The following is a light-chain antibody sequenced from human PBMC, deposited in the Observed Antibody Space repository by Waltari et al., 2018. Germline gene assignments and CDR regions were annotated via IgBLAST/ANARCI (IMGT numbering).Light chain of an antibody. J-gene: IGLJ2*01. CDR1: RSNIGNNA. CDR3: AAWDDSLKGVL. CDR2: ADD. V-gene: IGLV1-36*01. Sequence: QSVLTQTPSVSEAPRQRVTISCSGSRSNIGNNAVNWYQQVPGKAPKLLVFADDLLPAGVSDRFSGSKSGTSASLAISGLRSEDEGVYFCAAWDDSLKGVLFGG.